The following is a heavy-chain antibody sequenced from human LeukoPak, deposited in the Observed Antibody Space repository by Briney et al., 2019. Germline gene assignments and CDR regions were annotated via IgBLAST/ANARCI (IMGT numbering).Heavy chain of an antibody. V-gene: IGHV4-61*01. CDR3: ATEVVALAGFDY. J-gene: IGHJ4*02. Sequence: SETLSLTCTVSGGSVTSGSYYWSWIRQPPGKGLEWIGYIYYSGSTSYSPSLKSRVTISVDTSKSQFSLKLSSVTAADTAVYYCATEVVALAGFDYWGQGTLVTVSS. CDR1: GGSVTSGSYY. CDR2: IYYSGST. D-gene: IGHD6-19*01.